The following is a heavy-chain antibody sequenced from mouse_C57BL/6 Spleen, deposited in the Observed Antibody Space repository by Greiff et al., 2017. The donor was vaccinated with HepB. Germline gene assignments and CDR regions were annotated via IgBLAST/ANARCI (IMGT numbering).Heavy chain of an antibody. CDR2: INPNNGGT. D-gene: IGHD2-4*01. CDR3: ARGNYDEDAMDY. J-gene: IGHJ4*01. V-gene: IGHV1-26*01. CDR1: GYTFTDYY. Sequence: EVQLQQSGPELVKPGASVKISCKASGYTFTDYYMNWVKQSHGKSLEWIGDINPNNGGTSYNQKFKGKATLTVDKSSSTAYMELRSLTSEDSAVYYCARGNYDEDAMDYWGQRTSVTVSS.